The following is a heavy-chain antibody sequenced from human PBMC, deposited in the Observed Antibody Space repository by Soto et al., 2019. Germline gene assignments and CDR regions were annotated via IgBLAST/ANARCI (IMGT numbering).Heavy chain of an antibody. Sequence: GGSLRLSCAASGFTFSSYAMSWVRQAPGKGLEWVSAISGSGGSTYYADSVKGRFTISRDNSKNTLHLQMNSLRAEDTAVYYCAKDLQQWPRAFDYWGQGTLVTVSS. V-gene: IGHV3-23*01. CDR2: ISGSGGST. CDR3: AKDLQQWPRAFDY. J-gene: IGHJ4*02. D-gene: IGHD6-19*01. CDR1: GFTFSSYA.